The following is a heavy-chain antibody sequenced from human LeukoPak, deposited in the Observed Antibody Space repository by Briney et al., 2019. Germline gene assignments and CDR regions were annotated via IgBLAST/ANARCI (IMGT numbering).Heavy chain of an antibody. D-gene: IGHD6-13*01. CDR3: AKAYNSTWYYFDC. V-gene: IGHV3-43*02. J-gene: IGHJ4*02. Sequence: GGSLRLSCAASGFTFDDYAMHWVRQAPGKGLEWVSVISYDGRSTYYADSVRGRFTISRDSTKNSLYLQMNSLRTEDTALYYCAKAYNSTWYYFDCWGQGTLVTVSS. CDR2: ISYDGRST. CDR1: GFTFDDYA.